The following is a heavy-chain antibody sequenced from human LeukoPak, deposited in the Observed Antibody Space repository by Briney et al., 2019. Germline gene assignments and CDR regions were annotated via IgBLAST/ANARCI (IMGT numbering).Heavy chain of an antibody. D-gene: IGHD2-2*01. V-gene: IGHV3-15*01. J-gene: IGHJ3*02. CDR2: IKSKTDGGTT. CDR1: GFTFSNAW. CDR3: TTGSYCSSTSCSSHAFDI. Sequence: GGSLRLSCAASGFTFSNAWMSWVRQAPGKGLEWVGRIKSKTDGGTTDYAAPVKGRFTISRDDSKNTLYLQMNSLKTEDTAVYYCTTGSYCSSTSCSSHAFDIWGQGTMVTVSS.